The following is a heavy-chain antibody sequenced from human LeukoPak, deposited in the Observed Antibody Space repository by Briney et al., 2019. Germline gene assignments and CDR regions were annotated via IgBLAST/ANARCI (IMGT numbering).Heavy chain of an antibody. CDR1: GFTFGKYW. Sequence: GGSLRLSCVASGFTFGKYWMSWVRQAPGKGLEWVSTITTSDGNTYYADSVKGQFTVSRDNSKNTLYLQMNSLRAEDTAVYYCAKDGGLWVSAHWGDSWGRGTLVTVSS. CDR2: ITTSDGNT. V-gene: IGHV3-23*01. J-gene: IGHJ4*02. CDR3: AKDGGLWVSAHWGDS. D-gene: IGHD7-27*01.